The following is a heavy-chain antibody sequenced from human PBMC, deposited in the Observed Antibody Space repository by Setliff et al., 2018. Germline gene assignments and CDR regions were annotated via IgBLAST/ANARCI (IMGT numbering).Heavy chain of an antibody. V-gene: IGHV4-61*01. CDR2: IYYSGST. J-gene: IGHJ3*02. CDR3: ARDFPPLYSSSFSDAFDI. CDR1: GGSISSSNW. Sequence: SETLSLTCTVYGGSISSSNWWSWIRQPPGKGLEWIGYIYYSGSTNYNPSLKSRVTISVDTSKNQFSLKLSSVTAADTAVYYCARDFPPLYSSSFSDAFDIWGQGTMVTVSS. D-gene: IGHD6-6*01.